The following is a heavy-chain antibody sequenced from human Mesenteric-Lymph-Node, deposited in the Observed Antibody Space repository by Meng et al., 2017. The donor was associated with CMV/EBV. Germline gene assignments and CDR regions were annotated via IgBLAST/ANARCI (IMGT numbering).Heavy chain of an antibody. J-gene: IGHJ5*02. CDR2: ISSDGRST. D-gene: IGHD1-1*01. CDR3: ATNYNRAVYNWFDP. CDR1: GFTFDPYW. V-gene: IGHV3-74*01. Sequence: SGFTFDPYWMNWVRQGPGKGLMWVSRISSDGRSTSYADSVKGRFTISRDNAKNTVYLQMNSLRAEDTAVYYCATNYNRAVYNWFDPWGQGTLVTVSS.